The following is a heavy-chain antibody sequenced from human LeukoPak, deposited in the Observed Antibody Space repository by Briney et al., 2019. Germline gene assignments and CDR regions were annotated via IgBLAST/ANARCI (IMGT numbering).Heavy chain of an antibody. D-gene: IGHD3-3*02. J-gene: IGHJ5*02. Sequence: GGSLRLSCAASGFTFRIYWMSWVRQAPGKGLEWVANIKQDGSEKYYVDSVKGRFTISRDNAKNSLYLQMNSLRAEDTAVYYCAKPTHFNWFDPWGQGTLVTVSS. CDR2: IKQDGSEK. V-gene: IGHV3-7*01. CDR1: GFTFRIYW. CDR3: AKPTHFNWFDP.